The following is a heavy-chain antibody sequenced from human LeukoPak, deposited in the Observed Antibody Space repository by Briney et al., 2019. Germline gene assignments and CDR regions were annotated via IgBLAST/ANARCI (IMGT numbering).Heavy chain of an antibody. Sequence: ASVKVSCKASGYTFTGYYMHWVRPAPGQGLEWMGWINPNSGGTNYAQKFQGRVTMTRDTSISTAYMELSRLRSDDTAVYYRARDRRRLTIAFDIWGQGTMVTVSS. CDR1: GYTFTGYY. D-gene: IGHD3-9*01. CDR2: INPNSGGT. CDR3: ARDRRRLTIAFDI. J-gene: IGHJ3*02. V-gene: IGHV1-2*02.